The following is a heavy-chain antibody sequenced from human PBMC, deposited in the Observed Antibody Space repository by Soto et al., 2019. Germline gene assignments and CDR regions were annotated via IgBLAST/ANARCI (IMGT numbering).Heavy chain of an antibody. CDR3: ARGQYYDILTGLQYYFDY. CDR1: GGSISSGGYY. J-gene: IGHJ4*02. Sequence: QVQLQESGPGLVKPSQTLSLTCTVSGGSISSGGYYWSWIRQHPGKGLEWIGYIYYSGSTYYNPSLKIRVTISVDTSKNQFSLKLSSVTAADTAVYYCARGQYYDILTGLQYYFDYWVQGTLVTVSS. CDR2: IYYSGST. V-gene: IGHV4-31*03. D-gene: IGHD3-9*01.